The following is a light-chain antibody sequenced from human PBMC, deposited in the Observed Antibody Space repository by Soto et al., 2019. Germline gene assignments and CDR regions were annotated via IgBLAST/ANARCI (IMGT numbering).Light chain of an antibody. V-gene: IGKV1-27*01. CDR1: QDTSNY. CDR2: GAS. J-gene: IGKJ1*01. Sequence: DIQMTQSPSSLSASVADRVTIACRASQDTSNYLAWYQQQQGKSPKLLIYGASTLQSGVPSRFSGSGSGTDYTVTMSSLQRADVATYYCQSYNIAPPLTFGQGTRVPLK. CDR3: QSYNIAPPLT.